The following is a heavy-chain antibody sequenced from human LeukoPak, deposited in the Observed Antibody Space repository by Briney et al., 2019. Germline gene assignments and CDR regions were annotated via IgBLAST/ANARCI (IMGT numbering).Heavy chain of an antibody. Sequence: GGSLRLSCAASGFTFSTYWMSWVRQAPGKGLEWVANIKQDGSEKYYVDSVKGRFTISRDNAKNSLYLQMNSLRAEDTAVYYCAKDSGVEWFGELLFAFDIWGQGTMVTVSS. CDR1: GFTFSTYW. J-gene: IGHJ3*02. CDR3: AKDSGVEWFGELLFAFDI. CDR2: IKQDGSEK. V-gene: IGHV3-7*03. D-gene: IGHD3-10*01.